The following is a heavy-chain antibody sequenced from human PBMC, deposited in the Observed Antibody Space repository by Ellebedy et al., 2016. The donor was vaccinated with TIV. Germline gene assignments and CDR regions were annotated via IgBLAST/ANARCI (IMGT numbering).Heavy chain of an antibody. CDR2: ISGSGGST. D-gene: IGHD2-15*01. CDR1: GFTFSSYG. Sequence: PGGSLRLSCAASGFTFSSYGMHWVRQAPGKGLEWVSAISGSGGSTYYADSVKGRFTISRDNSKNTLYLQMNSLRAEDTAVYYCARDARLPSANWFDPWGQGTLVTVSS. V-gene: IGHV3-23*01. J-gene: IGHJ5*02. CDR3: ARDARLPSANWFDP.